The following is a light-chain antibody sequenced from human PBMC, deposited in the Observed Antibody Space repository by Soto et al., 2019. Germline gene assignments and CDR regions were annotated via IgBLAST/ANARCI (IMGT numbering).Light chain of an antibody. CDR3: QQTNNFSLT. CDR2: AAS. CDR1: HDISSW. Sequence: DIQMTQSPSSVSASVGDRVTITCRASHDISSWLAWYQQKPGKAPNLLIFAASALQAGVPSRFSGSGSGTDFTLTINSLQPEDFATYYCQQTNNFSLTFGQGTRLEIK. J-gene: IGKJ5*01. V-gene: IGKV1-12*01.